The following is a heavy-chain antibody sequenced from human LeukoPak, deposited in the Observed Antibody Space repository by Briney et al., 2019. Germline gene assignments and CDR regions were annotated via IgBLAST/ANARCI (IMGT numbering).Heavy chain of an antibody. J-gene: IGHJ4*02. Sequence: GGSLRLSCAASGFTFSSYNMNWVRQAPGKGLEWVSFISSSSSFIYYADSLKGRFTISRDNAENSLYLQMNSLRAEDTAVYYCARVKSTATLDSCGQGTLVTVSS. CDR3: ARVKSTATLDS. CDR1: GFTFSSYN. CDR2: ISSSSSFI. V-gene: IGHV3-21*01. D-gene: IGHD5-18*01.